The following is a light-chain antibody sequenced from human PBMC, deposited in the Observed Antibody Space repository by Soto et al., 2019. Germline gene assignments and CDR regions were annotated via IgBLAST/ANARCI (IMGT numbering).Light chain of an antibody. Sequence: QSVLTQPASMSGSPGQSITISCTGTSSDVGGHNCVSWYQQHPGQAPKLIIYDVTNRPSGVSNRFSGSKSGNTASLTISGLQAEDEADYYCSSYTISSPPNYVFGTGTKVTVL. CDR3: SSYTISSPPNYV. CDR1: SSDVGGHNC. V-gene: IGLV2-14*01. CDR2: DVT. J-gene: IGLJ1*01.